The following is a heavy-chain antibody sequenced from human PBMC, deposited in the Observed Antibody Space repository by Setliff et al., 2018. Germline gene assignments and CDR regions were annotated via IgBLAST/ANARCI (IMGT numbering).Heavy chain of an antibody. D-gene: IGHD4-17*01. V-gene: IGHV3-30*02. Sequence: GGSLRLSCAASGFTFSTYYMHWVRQPPGKGLEWVAFVHYDGVNKHYRDSVKGRFTISRDNSKNTLYLQMNSLRAEDTAVYYCATSYYGDYETDYWGQGTLVTVSS. CDR1: GFTFSTYY. CDR3: ATSYYGDYETDY. J-gene: IGHJ4*02. CDR2: VHYDGVNK.